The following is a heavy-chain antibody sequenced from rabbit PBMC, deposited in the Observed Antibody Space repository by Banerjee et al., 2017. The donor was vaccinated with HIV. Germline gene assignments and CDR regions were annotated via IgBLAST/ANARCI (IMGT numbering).Heavy chain of an antibody. Sequence: QSLEESGGDLVKPGASLTLTCTASGSDISSYSMGWVRQAPGKGLEWIACIYSSNGDTVYATWAKGRFTISKASWTTVTLQMTSLTAADTASYFCARDLAGVIGWNFNLWGPGTLVTVS. J-gene: IGHJ4*01. CDR3: ARDLAGVIGWNFNL. D-gene: IGHD4-1*01. V-gene: IGHV1S40*01. CDR2: IYSSNGDT. CDR1: GSDISSYS.